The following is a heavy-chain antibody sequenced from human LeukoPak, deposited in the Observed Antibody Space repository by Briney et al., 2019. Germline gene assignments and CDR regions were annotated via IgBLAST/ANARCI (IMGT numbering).Heavy chain of an antibody. CDR3: AKNGEVLSWFDP. CDR2: ISASGDRT. V-gene: IGHV3-23*01. D-gene: IGHD3-10*01. J-gene: IGHJ5*02. Sequence: GGSLRLSCAASGFTFSSYAMSWVRQAPGRGLEWVSAISASGDRTYYADSVKGRFTISRDNSNNTLYLQMNSLRAEDTAVYSCAKNGEVLSWFDPWGQGTLVTVSS. CDR1: GFTFSSYA.